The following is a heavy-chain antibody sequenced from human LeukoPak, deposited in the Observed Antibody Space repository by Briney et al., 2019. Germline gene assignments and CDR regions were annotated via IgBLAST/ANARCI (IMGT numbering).Heavy chain of an antibody. D-gene: IGHD6-19*01. J-gene: IGHJ4*02. CDR2: IYPGDSDT. Sequence: GESLKTSCKGSGYSFTSYWIGWVRQIPGKGLEWMGIIYPGDSDTRYSPSFQGQVTISADKSISTAYLQWSSLEASDTALYYCARLRGSSGWYVDYWGQGTLVTVSS. CDR1: GYSFTSYW. V-gene: IGHV5-51*01. CDR3: ARLRGSSGWYVDY.